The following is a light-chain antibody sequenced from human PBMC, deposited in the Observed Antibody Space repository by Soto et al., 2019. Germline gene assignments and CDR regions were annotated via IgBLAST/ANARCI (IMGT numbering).Light chain of an antibody. J-gene: IGKJ2*01. Sequence: DIQMTQSPSSLSASVGDRVTITCRASQNXXXXXNWYQQKPGKAPKLLIYAASNLQSGVPSRFSGSGSGTDFTLTISSLQPEDFATYFCQQSYTTPVYSFGQGTKLEIK. V-gene: IGKV1-39*01. CDR1: QNXXXX. CDR2: AAS. CDR3: QQSYTTPVYS.